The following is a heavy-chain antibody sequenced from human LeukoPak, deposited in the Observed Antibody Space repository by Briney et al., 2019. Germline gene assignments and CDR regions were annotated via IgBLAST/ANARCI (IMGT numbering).Heavy chain of an antibody. CDR2: ISTSGGST. CDR3: ARRTYVDY. V-gene: IGHV3-48*03. CDR1: GFTFSNYD. Sequence: PGGSLILSCAASGFTFSNYDMIWVRQAPGKGLEWVSYISTSGGSTNYADSVKGRFTISRDNAKNSLYLQMNSLRAEDTALYYCARRTYVDYWGQGTLVTVSS. D-gene: IGHD3-16*01. J-gene: IGHJ4*02.